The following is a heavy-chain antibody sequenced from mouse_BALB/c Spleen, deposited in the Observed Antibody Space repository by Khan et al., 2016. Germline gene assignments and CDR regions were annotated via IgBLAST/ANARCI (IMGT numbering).Heavy chain of an antibody. CDR3: ARRVYYGSSYYVKDY. CDR1: GYTFTNYG. CDR2: MNTYTGES. Sequence: QIQLVQSGPELKKPGETVKISCKASGYTFTNYGMNWVKQAPGKGLKWMGWMNTYTGESTYPDDFKGRFAFSLETSASTAYLQINNLKNEDMATYVCARRVYYGSSYYVKDYWGQGTSVTVSP. J-gene: IGHJ4*01. V-gene: IGHV9-1*02. D-gene: IGHD1-1*01.